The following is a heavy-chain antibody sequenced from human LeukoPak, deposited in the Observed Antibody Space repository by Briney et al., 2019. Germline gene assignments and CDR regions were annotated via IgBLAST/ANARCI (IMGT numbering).Heavy chain of an antibody. CDR2: ISSSSSYI. J-gene: IGHJ6*03. D-gene: IGHD2-2*01. CDR3: ARGDCSSTSCLFPKYYYYYMDV. Sequence: GGSLRLSCAASGFTFSSYSMNWVRQAPGKGLEWVSSISSSSSYIYYADSVKGRFTISRDNAKNSLYLQMNSLRAEDTAVYYCARGDCSSTSCLFPKYYYYYMDVWGKGTTVTVSS. CDR1: GFTFSSYS. V-gene: IGHV3-21*01.